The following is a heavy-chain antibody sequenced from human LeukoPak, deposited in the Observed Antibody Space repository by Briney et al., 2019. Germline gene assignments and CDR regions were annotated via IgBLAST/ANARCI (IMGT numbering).Heavy chain of an antibody. D-gene: IGHD3-10*01. J-gene: IGHJ4*02. CDR3: ASSPRTIRDMVRGVGDY. CDR2: IIPIFGTA. Sequence: SVKVSCKASGYTFTGYYMHWVRQAPGQGLEWMGGIIPIFGTANYAQKFQGRVTITADESTSTAYMELSSLRSEDTAVYYCASSPRTIRDMVRGVGDYWGQGTLVTVSS. V-gene: IGHV1-69*13. CDR1: GYTFTGYY.